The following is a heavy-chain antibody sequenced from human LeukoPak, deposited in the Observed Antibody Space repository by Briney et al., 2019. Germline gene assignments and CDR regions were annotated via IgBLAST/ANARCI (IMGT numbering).Heavy chain of an antibody. CDR1: GFTVSSNS. D-gene: IGHD2-15*01. CDR2: IYSGGNT. CDR3: ARRAGEYSHPYDY. J-gene: IGHJ4*02. V-gene: IGHV3-53*01. Sequence: GGSLRLSCTASGFTVSSNSWSWVRQAPGKGLEWVSFIYSGGNTHYSDSVKGRFTISRDNSKNTLYLQMNSLRAEDTAIYYCARRAGEYSHPYDYWGQGTLVTVSS.